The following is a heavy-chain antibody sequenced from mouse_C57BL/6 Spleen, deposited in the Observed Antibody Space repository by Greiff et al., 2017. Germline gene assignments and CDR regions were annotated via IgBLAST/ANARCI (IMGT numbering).Heavy chain of an antibody. J-gene: IGHJ2*01. V-gene: IGHV1-82*01. CDR1: GYAFSSSW. Sequence: VQLQQSGPELVKPGASVKISCKASGYAFSSSWMNWVKQRPGKGLEWIGRIYPGDGDTNYNGKFKGKATLTADKSSSTAYMQLSSLTSEDSAVYFCARAQIYYGYDVGLFFDYWGQGTTLTVSS. CDR3: ARAQIYYGYDVGLFFDY. CDR2: IYPGDGDT. D-gene: IGHD2-2*01.